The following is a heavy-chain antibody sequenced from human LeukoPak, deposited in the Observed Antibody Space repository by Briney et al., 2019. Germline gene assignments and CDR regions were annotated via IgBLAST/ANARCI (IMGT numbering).Heavy chain of an antibody. CDR2: IWYDGRTK. CDR3: AREWGRIAVAGGPGY. CDR1: GFTFSNYG. Sequence: GVSLRLSCEVSGFTFSNYGMHWVRQAPGKGLEWLALIWYDGRTKFHADSVKGRFTISRDNSANTLYLQMSSLRVEDTAVYYCAREWGRIAVAGGPGYWGQGARVTVSS. D-gene: IGHD6-19*01. J-gene: IGHJ4*02. V-gene: IGHV3-33*01.